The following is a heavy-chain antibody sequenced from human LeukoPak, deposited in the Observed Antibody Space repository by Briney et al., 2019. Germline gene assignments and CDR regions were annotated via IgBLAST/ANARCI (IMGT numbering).Heavy chain of an antibody. Sequence: PGGSLTLSCAASGFTFSSYWMSWVRQAPGKGLEWVANIKQDGSEKYYMDSVKGRFTISRDNAKNSLYLQMNSLRAEDTAVYYCARAIAVAGRKTSWFDPWGQGTLVTVSS. D-gene: IGHD6-19*01. CDR1: GFTFSSYW. CDR2: IKQDGSEK. J-gene: IGHJ5*02. V-gene: IGHV3-7*01. CDR3: ARAIAVAGRKTSWFDP.